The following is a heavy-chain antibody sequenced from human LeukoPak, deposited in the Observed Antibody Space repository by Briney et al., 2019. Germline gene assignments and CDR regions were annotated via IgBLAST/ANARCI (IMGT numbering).Heavy chain of an antibody. Sequence: ASLKVSCKASGGTFSSYTISWVRQAPGQGLERMGRIRPILGIANYAQKFQGRVTITADKSTSTAYMELSSLRSEDTAVYYLARASGSYVGQFDYWGQGTMVTVSS. CDR2: IRPILGIA. CDR1: GGTFSSYT. D-gene: IGHD1-26*01. V-gene: IGHV1-69*02. CDR3: ARASGSYVGQFDY. J-gene: IGHJ4*02.